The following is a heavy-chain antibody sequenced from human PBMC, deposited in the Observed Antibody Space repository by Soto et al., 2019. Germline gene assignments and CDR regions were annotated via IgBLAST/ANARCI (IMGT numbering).Heavy chain of an antibody. CDR3: ARSGYSSGWYFDY. V-gene: IGHV4-61*01. CDR2: IYYSGST. D-gene: IGHD6-19*01. J-gene: IGHJ4*02. CDR1: GGSVSSGSYY. Sequence: SETLSLTCTVSGGSVSSGSYYWSWIRQPPGKGLEWIGYIYYSGSTNYNPSLKSRVTISVDTSKNQFSLKLSSVTAADTAVYYCARSGYSSGWYFDYWRQGTLVTVSS.